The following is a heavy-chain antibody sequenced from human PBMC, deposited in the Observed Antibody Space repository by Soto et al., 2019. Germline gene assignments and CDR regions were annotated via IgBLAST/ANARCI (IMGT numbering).Heavy chain of an antibody. J-gene: IGHJ4*02. Sequence: VQLLKSGGGLVQPVRSLRISCAAFGYTFSSYAMSWVRQAPGKGLEWVSAISGSVGSTYYADSVKGRFTISRDNSQHTMYLQMNSLRAEDTAVYYCAKASGWFGEFDYWGQGTLVTVSS. CDR2: ISGSVGST. CDR3: AKASGWFGEFDY. V-gene: IGHV3-23*01. D-gene: IGHD3-10*01. CDR1: GYTFSSYA.